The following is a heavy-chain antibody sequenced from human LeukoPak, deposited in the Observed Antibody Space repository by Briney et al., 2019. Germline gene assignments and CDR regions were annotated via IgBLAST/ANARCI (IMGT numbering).Heavy chain of an antibody. CDR3: ARVGSSSWYYYYGMDV. Sequence: PGGSLRLSCAASGFTFRSYNFQWVRQAPGKGLEWVSYISSSSSTIYYADSVKGRFTISRDNAKNSLYLQMNSLRDEDTAVYYCARVGSSSWYYYYGMDVWGQGTTVTVSS. CDR2: ISSSSSTI. D-gene: IGHD6-13*01. V-gene: IGHV3-48*02. CDR1: GFTFRSYN. J-gene: IGHJ6*02.